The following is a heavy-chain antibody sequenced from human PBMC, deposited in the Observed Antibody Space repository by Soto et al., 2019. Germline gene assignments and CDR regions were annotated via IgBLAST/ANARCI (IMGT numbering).Heavy chain of an antibody. CDR2: ISWNSGSI. CDR3: AKDMRDYYYYYYMDV. V-gene: IGHV3-9*01. J-gene: IGHJ6*03. CDR1: GFTFDDYA. Sequence: GGSLRLSCAASGFTFDDYAMHWVRQAPGKGLEWVSGISWNSGSIGYADSVKGRFTISRDNAKNSLYLQMNSLRAEDTALYYCAKDMRDYYYYYYMDVWGKGTTVTVSS.